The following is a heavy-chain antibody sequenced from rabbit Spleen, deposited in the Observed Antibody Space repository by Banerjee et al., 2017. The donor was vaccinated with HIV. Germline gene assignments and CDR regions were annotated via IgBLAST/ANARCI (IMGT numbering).Heavy chain of an antibody. V-gene: IGHV1S40*01. CDR1: GFSFSSRYY. CDR3: ARDTSSSFSSYGMDL. J-gene: IGHJ6*01. D-gene: IGHD1-1*01. Sequence: QSLEESGGDLVQPGASLTLTCTASGFSFSSRYYMCWVRQAPGKGLEWIACIEAGSSGFTYFASWAKGRFTISKTSSTTVTLQMTSLTAADTATYFCARDTSSSFSSYGMDLWGPGTLVTVS. CDR2: IEAGSSGFT.